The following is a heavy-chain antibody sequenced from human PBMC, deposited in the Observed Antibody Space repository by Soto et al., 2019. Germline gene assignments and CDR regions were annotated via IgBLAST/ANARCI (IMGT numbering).Heavy chain of an antibody. V-gene: IGHV4-4*02. CDR2: IYYSGST. Sequence: SETLSLTCAVSSGSISSSNWWSWVRQPPGKGLEWIGDIYYSGSTNYNPSLKSRDTISVDTSKNQFSLKLSSVTAADTAVYYCARYYSSYFDYWGQGTLVTVSS. J-gene: IGHJ4*02. CDR3: ARYYSSYFDY. CDR1: SGSISSSNW. D-gene: IGHD1-26*01.